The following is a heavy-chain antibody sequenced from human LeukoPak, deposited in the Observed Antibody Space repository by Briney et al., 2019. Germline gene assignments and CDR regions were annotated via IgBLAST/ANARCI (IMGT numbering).Heavy chain of an antibody. CDR1: GFTFSSYS. D-gene: IGHD4-17*01. CDR3: ARSSDDYGDSSDY. J-gene: IGHJ4*02. Sequence: GGSLRLSCAASGFTFSSYSMNWVRQAPGKGLEWVSYISSSSSTIYYADSVKGRFTISRDNAKNSLYLQMNSLRAEDTAVYYCARSSDDYGDSSDYWGQGTLVTVSS. V-gene: IGHV3-48*04. CDR2: ISSSSSTI.